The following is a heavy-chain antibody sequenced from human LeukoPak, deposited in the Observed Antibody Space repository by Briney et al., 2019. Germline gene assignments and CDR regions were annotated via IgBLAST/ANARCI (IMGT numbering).Heavy chain of an antibody. CDR3: ARAQDYDFWSGYLHYMDV. CDR2: ISSSSYI. D-gene: IGHD3-3*01. CDR1: GFTFSNYS. V-gene: IGHV3-21*01. J-gene: IGHJ6*03. Sequence: GGSLRLSCAASGFTFSNYSMNWVHQAPGKGLEWVSSISSSSYIYYADSVKGRFTISRDNAKNSLYLQMNSLRAEDTAVYYCARAQDYDFWSGYLHYMDVWGKGTTVTVSS.